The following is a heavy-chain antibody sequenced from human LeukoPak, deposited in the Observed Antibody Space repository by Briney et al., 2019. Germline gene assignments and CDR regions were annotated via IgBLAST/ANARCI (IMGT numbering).Heavy chain of an antibody. J-gene: IGHJ4*02. CDR1: GFTFSSYS. Sequence: PGGSLRLSCAASGFTFSSYSMNWVRQAPGKGLEWVSYISSSSSTICYADSVKGRFTISRDNAKNSLYLQMNSLRDEDTAVYYCAREMQVGATTFDYWGQGTLVTVSS. CDR2: ISSSSSTI. D-gene: IGHD1-26*01. CDR3: AREMQVGATTFDY. V-gene: IGHV3-48*02.